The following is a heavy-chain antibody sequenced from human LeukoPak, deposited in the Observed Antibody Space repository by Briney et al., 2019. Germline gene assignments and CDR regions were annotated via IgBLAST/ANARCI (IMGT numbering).Heavy chain of an antibody. D-gene: IGHD3-22*01. CDR2: IYYSGST. V-gene: IGHV4-59*01. Sequence: SETLSLTCTVSGVSISSYYWSWIRQPPGKRLEEMGYIYYSGSTKYNPSLKTRVTISVDTSKNQFSLKLSSVTAADTAVYYCARGGYYYDSSGYWGAFDIWGQGTMVTVSS. CDR1: GVSISSYY. CDR3: ARGGYYYDSSGYWGAFDI. J-gene: IGHJ3*02.